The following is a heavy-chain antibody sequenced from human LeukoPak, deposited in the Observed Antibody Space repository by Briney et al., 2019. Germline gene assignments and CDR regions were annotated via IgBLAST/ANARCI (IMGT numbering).Heavy chain of an antibody. CDR3: ARGAPYCSGGSCMYYFDY. CDR2: ISSSSSYI. CDR1: GFTFSSYS. V-gene: IGHV3-21*01. D-gene: IGHD2-15*01. Sequence: PGGSLRLSCAASGFTFSSYSMNWVRQAPGKGLEWVSFISSSSSYIYYADSVKGRFTISRDNAKNSLYLQMNSLTAKDTAVYYCARGAPYCSGGSCMYYFDYWGQETLVTVSS. J-gene: IGHJ4*02.